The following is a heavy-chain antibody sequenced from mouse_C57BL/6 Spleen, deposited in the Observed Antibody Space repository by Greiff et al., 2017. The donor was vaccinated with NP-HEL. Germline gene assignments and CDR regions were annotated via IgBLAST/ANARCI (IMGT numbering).Heavy chain of an antibody. D-gene: IGHD2-1*01. CDR3: AGRGIPPQKYGNYYFDY. CDR1: GYTFTDYN. CDR2: INPNNGGT. V-gene: IGHV1-22*01. J-gene: IGHJ2*01. Sequence: VQLQQSGPELVKPGASVKMSCTASGYTFTDYNMHWVKQSPGKSLEWIGYINPNNGGTSYNQKFKGKATLTANTSSSTAYMELRSLTSEESAVYYCAGRGIPPQKYGNYYFDYWGQGTTLTVSS.